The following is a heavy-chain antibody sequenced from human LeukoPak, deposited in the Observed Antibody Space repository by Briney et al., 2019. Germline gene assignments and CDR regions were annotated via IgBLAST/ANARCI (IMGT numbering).Heavy chain of an antibody. V-gene: IGHV3-30-3*01. CDR3: AREPYSSGWYFSYYFDY. CDR1: GFTFSNYA. J-gene: IGHJ4*02. D-gene: IGHD6-19*01. CDR2: ISYDGSNK. Sequence: AGSLRLSCAASGFTFSNYAMHWVRRAPGKGLEWVAVISYDGSNKYYADSVKGRFTISRDNSKNTLYLQMNSLRAEDTAVYYCAREPYSSGWYFSYYFDYWGQGTLVTVSS.